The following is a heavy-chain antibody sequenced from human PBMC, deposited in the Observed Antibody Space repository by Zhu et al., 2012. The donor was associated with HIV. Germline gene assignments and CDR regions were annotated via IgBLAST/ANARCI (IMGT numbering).Heavy chain of an antibody. CDR1: GFTFDDYT. CDR3: AKDRMGRYCSSTSCYALDY. D-gene: IGHD2-2*01. V-gene: IGHV3-43*01. CDR2: ISWDGGST. J-gene: IGHJ4*02. Sequence: EVQLVESGGVVVQPGGSLRLSCAASGFTFDDYTMHWVRQAPGKGLEWVSLISWDGGSTYYADSVKGRFIISRDNSKNSLYLQMNSLRTEDTALYYCAKDRMGRYCSSTSCYALDYWGQGTLVTVSS.